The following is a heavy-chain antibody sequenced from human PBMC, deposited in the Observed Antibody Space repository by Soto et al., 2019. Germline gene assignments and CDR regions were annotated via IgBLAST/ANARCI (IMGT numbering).Heavy chain of an antibody. CDR2: ISYDGSNK. CDR1: GFTFSSYA. Sequence: GGSLRLSCAASGFTFSSYAMHWVRQAPGKGLEWVAVISYDGSNKYYADSVKGRFTISRDNSKNTLYLQMNSLRAEGTAVYYCATEIIRDYGMDVWGQGTTGTVSA. CDR3: ATEIIRDYGMDV. J-gene: IGHJ6*01. V-gene: IGHV3-30-3*01. D-gene: IGHD3-10*01.